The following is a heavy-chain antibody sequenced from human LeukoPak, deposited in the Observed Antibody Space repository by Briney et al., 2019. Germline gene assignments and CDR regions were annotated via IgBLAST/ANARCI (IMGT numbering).Heavy chain of an antibody. CDR3: TRSSGWRSPLAY. CDR1: GGSISSSSYY. V-gene: IGHV4-39*03. J-gene: IGHJ4*02. D-gene: IGHD6-19*01. CDR2: IYYSGST. Sequence: PSETLSLTCTVSGGSISSSSYYWGWIRQPPGKGLEWIGSIYYSGSTNYNPSLKSRVTISVDTSKNQFSLKLSSVTAADTAVYYCTRSSGWRSPLAYWGQGALVTVSS.